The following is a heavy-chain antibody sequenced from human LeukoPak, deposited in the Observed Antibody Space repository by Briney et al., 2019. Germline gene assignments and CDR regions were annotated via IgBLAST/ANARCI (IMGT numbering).Heavy chain of an antibody. D-gene: IGHD5-18*01. J-gene: IGHJ4*02. CDR3: ARALRGYSYGSFDY. CDR1: GFTFSSYA. V-gene: IGHV3-48*01. Sequence: GVLRLSCAASGFTFSSYAMSWVRQAPGKGLEWVSYISSSSSTKYYADSVKGRFTISRDNAKNSLYLQMNSLRAEDTAVYYCARALRGYSYGSFDYWGQGTLVTVSS. CDR2: ISSSSSTK.